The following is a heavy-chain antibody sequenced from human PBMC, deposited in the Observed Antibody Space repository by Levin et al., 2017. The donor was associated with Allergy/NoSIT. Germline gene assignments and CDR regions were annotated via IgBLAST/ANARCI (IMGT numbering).Heavy chain of an antibody. CDR2: INPNSGGT. J-gene: IGHJ3*02. V-gene: IGHV1-2*02. D-gene: IGHD4-17*01. CDR3: ARAAVTTGSDAFDI. Sequence: GASVKVSCKASGYTFTGYYMHWVRQAPGQGLEWMGWINPNSGGTNYAQKFQGRVTMTRDTSISTAYMELSRLRSDDTAVYYCARAAVTTGSDAFDIWGQGTMVTVSS. CDR1: GYTFTGYY.